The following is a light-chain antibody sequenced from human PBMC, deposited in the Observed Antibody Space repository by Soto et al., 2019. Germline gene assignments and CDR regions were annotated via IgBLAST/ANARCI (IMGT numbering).Light chain of an antibody. J-gene: IGKJ1*01. CDR3: QQCGSSPPWT. Sequence: EIVLTQSPGTLSLSPGDRATLSCSASQSLSSNYLAWYQQKPGQAPRLLIYGASRRATGIPDRFSGSGSGTDFTLTISRLESEDSAVYYCQQCGSSPPWTFGQGTKVDIK. CDR2: GAS. CDR1: QSLSSNY. V-gene: IGKV3-20*01.